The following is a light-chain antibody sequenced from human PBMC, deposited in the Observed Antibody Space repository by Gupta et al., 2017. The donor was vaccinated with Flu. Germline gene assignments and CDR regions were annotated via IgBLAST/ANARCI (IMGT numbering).Light chain of an antibody. CDR1: QSVNSN. CDR2: GAS. J-gene: IGKJ2*01. Sequence: EIVMTQSPATLSVSPRERATLSCRASQSVNSNVAWYQQKPGQAPRLLIYGASTTAADIPARFSGSGSGTEFTLTISSLQSEDFAVYYCQQYNNWPPRYAFGQGTKLEI. CDR3: QQYNNWPPRYA. V-gene: IGKV3-15*01.